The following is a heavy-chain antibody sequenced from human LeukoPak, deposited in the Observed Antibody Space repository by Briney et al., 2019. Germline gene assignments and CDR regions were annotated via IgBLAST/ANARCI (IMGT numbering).Heavy chain of an antibody. V-gene: IGHV4-59*01. D-gene: IGHD2-15*01. CDR1: GGSISSYY. CDR2: IYYSGST. CDR3: ARMVGYYYYGMDV. Sequence: SETLSLTCTVSGGSISSYYWSWIRQPPGKGLEWIGNIYYSGSTNYNPSLKSRVTISVDTSKNQFSLKLGSVTAADTAVYYCARMVGYYYYGMDVWGQGTTVTVSS. J-gene: IGHJ6*02.